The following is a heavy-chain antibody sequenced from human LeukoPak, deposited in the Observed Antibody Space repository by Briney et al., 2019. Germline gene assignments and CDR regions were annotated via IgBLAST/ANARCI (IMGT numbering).Heavy chain of an antibody. CDR3: ARAPRYCSSTSCPVGY. CDR2: ISSSSSYI. Sequence: PGGSLRLSCAASGFTFSSYSMNWVRQAPGKGLEWVSSISSSSSYIYYADSVKGRFTISRDNAKNSLYLQMNSLGAEDTAVYYCARAPRYCSSTSCPVGYWGQGTLVTVSS. D-gene: IGHD2-2*01. J-gene: IGHJ4*02. V-gene: IGHV3-21*01. CDR1: GFTFSSYS.